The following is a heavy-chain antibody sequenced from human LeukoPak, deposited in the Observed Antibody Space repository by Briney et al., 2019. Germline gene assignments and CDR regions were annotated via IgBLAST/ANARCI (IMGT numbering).Heavy chain of an antibody. CDR3: ARGRGDFWSGFFLPDPYYFDY. J-gene: IGHJ4*02. CDR2: INHSGRT. Sequence: SETLSLTCAVYGGSFSGYYWSWIRQPPGKGLEWIGEINHSGRTNYNPSLKSRVTISVDTSKNQFSLKLSSVTAADTAVYYCARGRGDFWSGFFLPDPYYFDYWGQGTLVTVSS. V-gene: IGHV4-34*01. CDR1: GGSFSGYY. D-gene: IGHD3-3*01.